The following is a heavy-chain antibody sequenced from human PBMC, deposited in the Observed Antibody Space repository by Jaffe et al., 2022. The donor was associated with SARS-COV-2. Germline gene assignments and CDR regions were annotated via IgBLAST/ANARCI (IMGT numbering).Heavy chain of an antibody. Sequence: QVQLVQSGAEVKKPGASVKVSCKTSGYTFTSYYLHWVRQAPGQGLEWMGIINPSGGRTTYAQKFQGRITMTRDTSTSTVYMDLSSLRSEDTAMYYCARAYLPAAGIWGGLYHFYAMDLWGQGTTVTVYS. CDR1: GYTFTSYY. D-gene: IGHD6-13*01. CDR3: ARAYLPAAGIWGGLYHFYAMDL. CDR2: INPSGGRT. V-gene: IGHV1-46*01. J-gene: IGHJ6*02.